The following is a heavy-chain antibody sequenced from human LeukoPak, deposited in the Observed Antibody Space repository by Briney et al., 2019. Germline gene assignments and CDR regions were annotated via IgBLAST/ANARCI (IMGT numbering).Heavy chain of an antibody. V-gene: IGHV4-39*01. Sequence: SETLSLTCTVSGGSISSSSYYWGWIRQPPGKGLEWIGSIYYSGSTYYNPSLKSRVTISVDTSKNQFSLQLSSVTAADTAVYYCARHEVSVGAFDIWGQGTMVTVSS. D-gene: IGHD1-26*01. J-gene: IGHJ3*02. CDR2: IYYSGST. CDR1: GGSISSSSYY. CDR3: ARHEVSVGAFDI.